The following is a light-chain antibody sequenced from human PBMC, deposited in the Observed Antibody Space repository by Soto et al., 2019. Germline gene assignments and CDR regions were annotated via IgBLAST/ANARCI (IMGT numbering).Light chain of an antibody. CDR3: QQYVGSPPMYT. J-gene: IGKJ2*01. Sequence: EIVLTQSPGTLSLSPGERATLSCRASQSVSSSSLAWYQQKPGQAPRLLIYAAFSRASGIPGRFSGSGYGTDFTLTISRLEAEGFAVYYCQQYVGSPPMYTFGQGTKLEIK. CDR1: QSVSSSS. CDR2: AAF. V-gene: IGKV3-20*01.